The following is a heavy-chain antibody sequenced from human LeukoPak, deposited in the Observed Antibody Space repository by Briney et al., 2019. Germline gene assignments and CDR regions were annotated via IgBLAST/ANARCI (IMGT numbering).Heavy chain of an antibody. J-gene: IGHJ5*02. Sequence: ASVKVSSTASGYTFTGYSMHWVRQAPGQGLEWMGWINPNSGGTNYAQKFQGRVTMTRDASISTAYMELSRLRSDDTAVYYCARDTFGRIAAAGTPFDPWGQGTLVTVSS. CDR3: ARDTFGRIAAAGTPFDP. CDR2: INPNSGGT. CDR1: GYTFTGYS. V-gene: IGHV1-2*02. D-gene: IGHD6-13*01.